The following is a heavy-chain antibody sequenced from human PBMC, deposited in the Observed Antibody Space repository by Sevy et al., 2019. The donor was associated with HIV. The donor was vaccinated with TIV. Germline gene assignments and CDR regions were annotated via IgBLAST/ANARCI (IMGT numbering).Heavy chain of an antibody. CDR2: IRYDGSNK. CDR1: GFTFSSYG. Sequence: GGSLRLSCAASGFTFSSYGMHWVRQAPGKGLEWVAFIRYDGSNKYYADSVKGRFTISRDNSKNTLYLQMNSLRAEDTAVYYCAKGDGTYYYDSSGYYNGGIDYWGQRTLVTVSS. V-gene: IGHV3-30*02. J-gene: IGHJ4*02. D-gene: IGHD3-22*01. CDR3: AKGDGTYYYDSSGYYNGGIDY.